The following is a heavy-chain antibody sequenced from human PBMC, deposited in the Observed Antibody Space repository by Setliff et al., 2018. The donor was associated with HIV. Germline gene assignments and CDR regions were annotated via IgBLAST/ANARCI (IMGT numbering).Heavy chain of an antibody. CDR3: ARLSLSLVRGIINSGYRFFDY. J-gene: IGHJ4*02. Sequence: SETLSLTCTVSGASVNSNNYYWGWIRQPPGRGLEWIVSIYYSGTTYYNPSLKRRVTISVDTSKNQFSLKLSSVTAADTAVYYCARLSLSLVRGIINSGYRFFDYWGQGSLVTVSS. CDR2: IYYSGTT. V-gene: IGHV4-39*01. CDR1: GASVNSNNYY. D-gene: IGHD3-10*01.